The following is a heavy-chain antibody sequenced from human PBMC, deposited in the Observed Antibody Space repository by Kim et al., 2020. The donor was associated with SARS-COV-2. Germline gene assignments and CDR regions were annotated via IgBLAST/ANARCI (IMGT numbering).Heavy chain of an antibody. J-gene: IGHJ2*01. CDR1: GITLTNNH. Sequence: GGSLRLSCAASGITLTNNHMNWVRQAPGKGLEWVSVIYGGGTIDYADSVKDRFTISRDTSKNTVYLEMNSLRAEDTAVYYCARDIKFDGFAFFDLWGRG. CDR3: ARDIKFDGFAFFDL. CDR2: IYGGGTI. V-gene: IGHV3-66*01. D-gene: IGHD3-10*01.